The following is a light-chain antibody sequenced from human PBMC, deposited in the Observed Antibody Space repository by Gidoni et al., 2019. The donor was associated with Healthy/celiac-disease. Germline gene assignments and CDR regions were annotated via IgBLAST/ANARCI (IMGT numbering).Light chain of an antibody. CDR1: QSVSSY. CDR2: GAT. Sequence: ELVLTQSPATLSLSPGERATISCRASQSVSSYVAWYQQKPGQAPRLLIYGATNRATGIPARFSGSGSGTDFTLTSSSLEPEDFAVYYCQQRSNWPWTFGQGTKVEIK. V-gene: IGKV3-11*01. J-gene: IGKJ1*01. CDR3: QQRSNWPWT.